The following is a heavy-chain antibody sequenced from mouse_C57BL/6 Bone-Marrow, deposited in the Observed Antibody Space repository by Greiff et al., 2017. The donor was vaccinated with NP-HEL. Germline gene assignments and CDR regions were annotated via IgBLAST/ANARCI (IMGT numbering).Heavy chain of an antibody. J-gene: IGHJ2*01. CDR2: ISDGGSYT. Sequence: EVQLQESGGGLVKPGGSLKLSCAASGFTFSSYAMSWVRQTPEKRLEWVATISDGGSYTYYPDNVKGRFTISRDNAKNNLYLQMSHLKSEDTAMYYCARGHYWGQGTTLTVSS. V-gene: IGHV5-4*01. CDR1: GFTFSSYA. CDR3: ARGHY.